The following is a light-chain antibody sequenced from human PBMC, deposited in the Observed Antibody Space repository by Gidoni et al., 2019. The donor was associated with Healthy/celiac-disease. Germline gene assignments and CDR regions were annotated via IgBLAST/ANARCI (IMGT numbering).Light chain of an antibody. CDR3: QQRRNWPPFT. CDR2: DAS. V-gene: IGKV3-11*01. Sequence: EIVLTHSPATLSLSPGERATLSCRASQSVSSYLAWYQQKPGQAPRLLIYDASNRATGIPARFSGSGSGTDFTLTISSLEPEDFAVYYCQQRRNWPPFTFGPGTKVDIK. J-gene: IGKJ3*01. CDR1: QSVSSY.